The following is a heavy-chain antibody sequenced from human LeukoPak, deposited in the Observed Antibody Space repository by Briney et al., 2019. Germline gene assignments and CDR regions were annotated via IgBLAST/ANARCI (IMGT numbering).Heavy chain of an antibody. CDR1: GFTFSDYW. V-gene: IGHV3-74*01. D-gene: IGHD3-22*01. J-gene: IGHJ4*02. Sequence: GGSLRLSCAASGFTFSDYWMHWVRQAPRKGLVWVSRINSDGSATTYADSVKGRFTISRDNAKNTVYLQMNSLRAEGTAVYYCARVVDYYYDSSGYSDYWGQGTLATVSS. CDR2: INSDGSAT. CDR3: ARVVDYYYDSSGYSDY.